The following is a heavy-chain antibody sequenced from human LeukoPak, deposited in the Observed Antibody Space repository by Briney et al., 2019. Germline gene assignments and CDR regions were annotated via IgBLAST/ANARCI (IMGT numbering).Heavy chain of an antibody. CDR2: ISWNSGSI. Sequence: GGSLRLSCAASEFTFDDYAMHWVRQAPGKGLEWVSGISWNSGSIGYADSVKGRFTISRDNAKNSLYLQMNSLRAEDTALYYCAKDRISYYDSSGYYYEGGFDYWGQGTLVTVSS. D-gene: IGHD3-22*01. J-gene: IGHJ4*02. V-gene: IGHV3-9*01. CDR3: AKDRISYYDSSGYYYEGGFDY. CDR1: EFTFDDYA.